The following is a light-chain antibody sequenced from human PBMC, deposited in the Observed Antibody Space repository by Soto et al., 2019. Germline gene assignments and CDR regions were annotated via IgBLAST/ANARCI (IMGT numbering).Light chain of an antibody. V-gene: IGLV1-44*01. Sequence: QSVLTQPPSASGTPGQRVIISCSVSSSNIGSHIVNWYQQLPGTAPKLLIYTNNQRPSGVPDRFSGSKSGTSASLAISGLQSEDEADYYCAAWDDSLNGYVFGTGTKVTVL. J-gene: IGLJ1*01. CDR2: TNN. CDR1: SSNIGSHI. CDR3: AAWDDSLNGYV.